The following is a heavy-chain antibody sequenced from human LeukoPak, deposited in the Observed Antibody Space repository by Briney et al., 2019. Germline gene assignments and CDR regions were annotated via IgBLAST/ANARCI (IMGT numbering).Heavy chain of an antibody. J-gene: IGHJ5*02. CDR2: IWYDGSNK. CDR3: ARAGDYMNTWFDP. V-gene: IGHV3-33*01. D-gene: IGHD4-17*01. CDR1: GFTFSSYG. Sequence: PGGSLRLSCAASGFTFSSYGMHWVGQAPGKGLEWVAVIWYDGSNKYYADSVKGRFTISRDNSKNTLYLQMNSLRAEDTAVYYCARAGDYMNTWFDPWGQGTLVTVSS.